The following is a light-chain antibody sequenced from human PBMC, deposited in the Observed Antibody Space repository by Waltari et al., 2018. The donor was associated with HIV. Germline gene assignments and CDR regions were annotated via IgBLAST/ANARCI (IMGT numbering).Light chain of an antibody. J-gene: IGKJ4*01. V-gene: IGKV3-11*01. CDR2: DAS. CDR3: QQRTDSIT. Sequence: EIVLTQSPATLSLSPGERATLFCRASQTVNTYLAWYQQKPGQAPSLVIYDASNRATGVPARFSGSGSETDFTLTISSLEHDDVEVYYCQQRTDSITFGGGTKVEIK. CDR1: QTVNTY.